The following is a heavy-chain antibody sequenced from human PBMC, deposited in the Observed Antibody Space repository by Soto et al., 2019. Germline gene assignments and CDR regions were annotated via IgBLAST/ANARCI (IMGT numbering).Heavy chain of an antibody. V-gene: IGHV3-33*01. CDR2: IWYDGSNK. J-gene: IGHJ3*02. D-gene: IGHD3-22*01. CDR3: ARESYDSSGYYLSNDAFDI. CDR1: GFTFSSYG. Sequence: ESGGGVVQPGRSLRLSCAASGFTFSSYGMHWVRQAPGKGLEWVAVIWYDGSNKYYADSVKGRFTISRDNSKNTLYLQMNSLRAEDTAVYYCARESYDSSGYYLSNDAFDIWGQGTMVTVSS.